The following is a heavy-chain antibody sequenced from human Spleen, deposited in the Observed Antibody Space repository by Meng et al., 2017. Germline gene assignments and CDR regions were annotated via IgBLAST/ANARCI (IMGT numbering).Heavy chain of an antibody. CDR3: SGHVDY. CDR2: MKSNVDGGTV. V-gene: IGHV3-15*01. Sequence: GESPKISCAASGFTFSNVWMTRVRQAPGKGLEWIGRMKSNVDGGTVDYAAAVKGRFFISRDDSENTFYLQMNSLKTENAAVYYCSGHVDYWGHGTLVTVSS. J-gene: IGHJ4*01. CDR1: GFTFSNVW.